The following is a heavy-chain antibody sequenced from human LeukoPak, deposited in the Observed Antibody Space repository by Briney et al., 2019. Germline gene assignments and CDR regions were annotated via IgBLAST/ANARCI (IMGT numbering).Heavy chain of an antibody. CDR2: IYYSGST. CDR1: GGSISSHY. Sequence: SETLSLTCTVSGGSISSHYWSWIRQPPGKGLEWIGYIYYSGSTNYNPSLKSRVTISVDTSKNQFSLKLSSVTAADTAVYYCARDLGYSSPGGGEFDPWGQGTLVTVSS. D-gene: IGHD6-13*01. J-gene: IGHJ5*02. V-gene: IGHV4-59*11. CDR3: ARDLGYSSPGGGEFDP.